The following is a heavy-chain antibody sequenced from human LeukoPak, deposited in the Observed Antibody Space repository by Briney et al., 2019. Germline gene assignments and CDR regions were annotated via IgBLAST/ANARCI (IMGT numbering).Heavy chain of an antibody. D-gene: IGHD4-17*01. CDR2: IRGGGGSA. CDR3: ARDPNGDYIGAFDM. Sequence: GGSLRLSCTASGFTFSAYAMMWVRQAPGKGPEWVSAIRGGGGSAFYADSVKGRSTISRDNSKYTLFLQMNSLRAEDTAVYYCARDPNGDYIGAFDMWGPGTMVTVSS. V-gene: IGHV3-23*01. J-gene: IGHJ3*02. CDR1: GFTFSAYA.